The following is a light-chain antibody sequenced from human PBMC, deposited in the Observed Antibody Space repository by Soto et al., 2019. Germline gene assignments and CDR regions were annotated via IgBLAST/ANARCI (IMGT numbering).Light chain of an antibody. J-gene: IGKJ3*01. CDR2: GAS. Sequence: DIQMTQSPSSLSASVGDRVTITCQASQDISTYLNWYQHKPGKAPKLLIYGASNLETGVPSRFSGGGSGTHFTFTINSLQPEDIATYYYQQYDNLPSFGPGTNVDIK. V-gene: IGKV1-33*01. CDR1: QDISTY. CDR3: QQYDNLPS.